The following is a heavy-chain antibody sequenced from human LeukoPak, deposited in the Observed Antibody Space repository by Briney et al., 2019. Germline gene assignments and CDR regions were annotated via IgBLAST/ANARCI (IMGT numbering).Heavy chain of an antibody. CDR3: AREGSIVGATRSFDI. V-gene: IGHV3-20*04. D-gene: IGHD1-26*01. J-gene: IGHJ3*02. CDR1: GFTFDDYG. Sequence: PGGSLRLSCAASGFTFDDYGMSWVRQAPGKGLEWVSGINWNGGSTGYADSVKGRFTISRDNAKNSLYLQINSLRAEDTALYYCAREGSIVGATRSFDIWGQGTMVTVSS. CDR2: INWNGGST.